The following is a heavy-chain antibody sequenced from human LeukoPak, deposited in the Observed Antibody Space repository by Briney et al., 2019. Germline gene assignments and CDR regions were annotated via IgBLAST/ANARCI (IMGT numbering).Heavy chain of an antibody. CDR3: AKDTSSGWPSLQAFDY. CDR2: ISGSGGST. D-gene: IGHD6-19*01. J-gene: IGHJ4*02. V-gene: IGHV3-23*01. CDR1: GFTFSSYA. Sequence: GGSLRLSCAASGFTFSSYAMSWVRHAPGKGLVWVSAISGSGGSTYYADSVKGRFTISRDNSKNTLYLQMNSLRAEDTAVYYCAKDTSSGWPSLQAFDYWGQGTLVTVSS.